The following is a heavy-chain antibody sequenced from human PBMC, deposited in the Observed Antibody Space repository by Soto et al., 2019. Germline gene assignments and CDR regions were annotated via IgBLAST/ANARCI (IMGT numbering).Heavy chain of an antibody. J-gene: IGHJ3*01. Sequence: EVQLLESGGGLVQPGGSLRLSCAASGFTFSSYAMSWVRQAPGKGLEWVSGISGSGGSTYYADSVKGRFTISRDNSKNTLYLQMNSLRAEDTAVYYCAKTRLYDSPDYHRDALDVWGQGTRVTVSS. CDR3: AKTRLYDSPDYHRDALDV. CDR1: GFTFSSYA. D-gene: IGHD3-22*01. CDR2: ISGSGGST. V-gene: IGHV3-23*01.